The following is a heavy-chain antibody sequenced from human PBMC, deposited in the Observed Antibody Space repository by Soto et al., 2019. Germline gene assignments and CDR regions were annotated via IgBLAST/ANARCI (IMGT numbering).Heavy chain of an antibody. J-gene: IGHJ4*02. CDR1: GLIFSNYA. V-gene: IGHV3-23*01. Sequence: EVQLLESGGGLVQRGGSLRLSCAASGLIFSNYAMSWVRQAPGKGLEWLSAISGSGGSTYYADSVKGRFTVSRDNSKNTVYLQMSSLRAGDTAVYYCATGPRGYSRIFEYWGQGSLVTVSS. CDR3: ATGPRGYSRIFEY. CDR2: ISGSGGST. D-gene: IGHD5-18*01.